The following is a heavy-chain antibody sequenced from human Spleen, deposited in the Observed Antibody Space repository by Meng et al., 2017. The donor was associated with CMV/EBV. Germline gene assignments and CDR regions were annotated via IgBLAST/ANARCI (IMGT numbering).Heavy chain of an antibody. J-gene: IGHJ6*02. CDR2: IYSGGST. CDR3: ARADDDSNYGMDV. D-gene: IGHD4-11*01. Sequence: GGSLRLSCAASGFIFSDYRFNWVRQAPGKGLEWVSVIYSGGSTYYADSVKGRFTISRDNSKNTLYLQMNSLRAEDTAVYYCARADDDSNYGMDVWGQGTTVTVSS. CDR1: GFIFSDYR. V-gene: IGHV3-53*01.